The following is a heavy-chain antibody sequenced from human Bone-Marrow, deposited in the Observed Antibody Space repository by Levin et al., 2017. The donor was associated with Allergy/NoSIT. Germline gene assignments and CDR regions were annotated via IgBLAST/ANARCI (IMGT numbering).Heavy chain of an antibody. J-gene: IGHJ4*02. D-gene: IGHD4/OR15-4a*01. CDR2: IYPGDSDT. CDR3: TRHDGARGTGYDFDI. Sequence: PGESLKISCKGPIDSFNRKWISWVRRVPGKGLEWMGSIYPGDSDTAYNPSLQGHVTISADKSITTAYLQWARLKASDTGIYYCTRHDGARGTGYDFDIWGQGTQVSVSS. CDR1: IDSFNRKW. V-gene: IGHV5-51*01.